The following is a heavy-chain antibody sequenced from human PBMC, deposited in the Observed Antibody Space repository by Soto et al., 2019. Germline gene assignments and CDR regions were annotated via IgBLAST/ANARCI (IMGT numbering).Heavy chain of an antibody. CDR2: IYGSDDK. CDR1: GFSLTTSAVA. J-gene: IGHJ4*02. V-gene: IGHV2-5*01. CDR3: ARRYDPYYFDY. D-gene: IGHD1-1*01. Sequence: QITLKESGPTLVKPTQTLTVTCTFSGFSLTTSAVAVGWIRQPPGKALEWLAIIYGSDDKFYSPSLKSRLTITKDTSTNQVVLTMTNMDPVDTATYYCARRYDPYYFDYWGQGTLVTVSS.